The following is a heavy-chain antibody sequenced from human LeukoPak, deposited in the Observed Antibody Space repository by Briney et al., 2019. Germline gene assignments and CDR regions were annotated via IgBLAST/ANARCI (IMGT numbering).Heavy chain of an antibody. CDR1: GFTLSTYP. Sequence: GGSLRLSCAASGFTLSTYPMSWVRQAPGKGLEWVSGMSGSGGNTYYADFVKGRFTISRDNSKNTLYLQMGTLTAEDTAIYFCAKDSLPSYGGYFDFWGQGTLVTLSS. D-gene: IGHD3-16*01. V-gene: IGHV3-23*01. J-gene: IGHJ4*02. CDR2: MSGSGGNT. CDR3: AKDSLPSYGGYFDF.